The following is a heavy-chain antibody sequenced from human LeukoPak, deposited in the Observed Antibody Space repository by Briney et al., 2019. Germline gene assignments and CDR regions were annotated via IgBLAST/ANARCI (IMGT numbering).Heavy chain of an antibody. CDR1: GGSISSYY. D-gene: IGHD2-2*01. V-gene: IGHV4-59*01. Sequence: SETLSLTCTVSGGSISSYYWSWTRQPPGQGLEWIGYIYYSGSTNYNPSLKSRVTISVDTSKNQFSLKLSSVTAADTAVYYCARSHYGSTSTNYYMDVWGKGTTVTVSS. J-gene: IGHJ6*03. CDR3: ARSHYGSTSTNYYMDV. CDR2: IYYSGST.